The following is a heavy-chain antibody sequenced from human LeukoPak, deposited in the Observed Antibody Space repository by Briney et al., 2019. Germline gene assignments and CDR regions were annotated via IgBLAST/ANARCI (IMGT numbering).Heavy chain of an antibody. CDR2: ISGSGGST. CDR1: GFTFSSYA. V-gene: IGHV3-23*01. J-gene: IGHJ6*02. Sequence: GGSLRLSCAASGFTFSSYAMSWVRQAPGKGLEWVSAISGSGGSTYYADSVKGRFTISGDNSKNTLYLQMNSLRAEDTAVYYCAKDVSTVYYYGMDVWGQGTTVTVSS. CDR3: AKDVSTVYYYGMDV. D-gene: IGHD4-11*01.